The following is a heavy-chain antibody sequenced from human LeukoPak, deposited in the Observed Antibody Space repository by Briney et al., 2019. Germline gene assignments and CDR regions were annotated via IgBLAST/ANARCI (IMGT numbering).Heavy chain of an antibody. CDR2: ISASSSI. D-gene: IGHD3-16*01. V-gene: IGHV3-23*01. CDR1: GFTFSSYA. Sequence: GGSLRLSCAASGFTFSSYAMNWVRQAPGKGLEWVSGISASSSIYYADSVKGRFTISRDNSKNTLYLQMNSLRAEDTAVYYCAREELGSSLGFDPWGQGTLVTVSS. CDR3: AREELGSSLGFDP. J-gene: IGHJ5*02.